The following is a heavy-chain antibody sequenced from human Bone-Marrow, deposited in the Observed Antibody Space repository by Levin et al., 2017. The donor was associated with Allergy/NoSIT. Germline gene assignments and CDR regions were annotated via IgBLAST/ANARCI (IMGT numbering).Heavy chain of an antibody. V-gene: IGHV1-2*06. J-gene: IGHJ5*02. CDR3: ARETIAATPYNWFDT. D-gene: IGHD1-7*01. CDR2: LNPNTGAT. CDR1: GFTFTIYD. Sequence: ASVKVSCKASGFTFTIYDIHWVRQAPGQGLEWVGRLNPNTGATDSAQKFMGRVTMTRDTSTTTAFMELTRLRPDDTAIYYCARETIAATPYNWFDTWGQGALVTVSS.